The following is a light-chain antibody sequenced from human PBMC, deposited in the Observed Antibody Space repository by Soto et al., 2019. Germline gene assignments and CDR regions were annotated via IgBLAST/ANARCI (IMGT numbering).Light chain of an antibody. CDR2: DVS. CDR3: SSYTSSSTPQYV. Sequence: QSALTQPASVSGSPGQSITISCTGTSSDVGGYNYVSWYQQHPGKAPKLMIYDVSNRPSGVSNRFSGSKSGNTASLTISGLQAEDEADYYYSSYTSSSTPQYVFGTGTKLTVL. J-gene: IGLJ1*01. CDR1: SSDVGGYNY. V-gene: IGLV2-14*01.